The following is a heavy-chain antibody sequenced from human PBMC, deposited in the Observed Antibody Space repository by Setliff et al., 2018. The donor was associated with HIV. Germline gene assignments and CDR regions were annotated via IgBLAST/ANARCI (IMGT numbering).Heavy chain of an antibody. Sequence: SETLSLTCAVYGGSFSGYYWSWIRQPPRKGLEWIGEINHSGSTSYNPSLKSRVTISVDTSKNQFSLKLTSVTAADTAVYYCARSWGSGSYPYWGQGTLVTVSS. CDR1: GGSFSGYY. CDR3: ARSWGSGSYPY. CDR2: INHSGST. V-gene: IGHV4-34*01. J-gene: IGHJ4*02. D-gene: IGHD3-10*01.